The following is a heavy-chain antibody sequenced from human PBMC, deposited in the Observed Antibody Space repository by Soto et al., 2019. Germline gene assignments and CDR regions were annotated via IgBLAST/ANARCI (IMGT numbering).Heavy chain of an antibody. V-gene: IGHV3-11*01. J-gene: IGHJ6*03. Sequence: QVQLVESGVGLVKPGGSLRLSCAASGFTFSDYYMSWIRQAPGTGLEWVSYISSSGSTIYYADSVKGRFTISRDNAKNSLYLQMNSLRAEDTAVYYCARTMVRGVMTLQHFYYMDVWGKGTTVTVSS. CDR2: ISSSGSTI. CDR3: ARTMVRGVMTLQHFYYMDV. CDR1: GFTFSDYY. D-gene: IGHD3-10*01.